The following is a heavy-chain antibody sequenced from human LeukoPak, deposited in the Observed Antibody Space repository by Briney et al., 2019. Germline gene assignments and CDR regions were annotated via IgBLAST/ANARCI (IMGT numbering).Heavy chain of an antibody. V-gene: IGHV3-53*01. CDR3: ASAGYSSGWYFYY. CDR1: GFTVSSNY. D-gene: IGHD6-19*01. J-gene: IGHJ4*02. CDR2: IYSGGST. Sequence: GGSLRLSCAASGFTVSSNYMSWVRQAPGKGLEWVSVIYSGGSTYYADSVKGRFTIPRDNSKNTLYLQMNSLRAEDTAVYYCASAGYSSGWYFYYWGQGTLVTVSS.